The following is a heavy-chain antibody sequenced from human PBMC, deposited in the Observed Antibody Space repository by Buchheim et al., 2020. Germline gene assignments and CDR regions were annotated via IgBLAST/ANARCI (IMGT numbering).Heavy chain of an antibody. Sequence: EVQLLESGGGLVQPGGSLRLSCAASGFTFSSYAMSWVRQAPGKGLEWVSAISGSGGSTYYADSVKGRFTISRDNSKNTLYLQMNSLRAEDTAVDYCAKIAAAGPSHYYYYYGMDVWGQGTT. J-gene: IGHJ6*02. CDR2: ISGSGGST. CDR1: GFTFSSYA. V-gene: IGHV3-23*01. D-gene: IGHD6-13*01. CDR3: AKIAAAGPSHYYYYYGMDV.